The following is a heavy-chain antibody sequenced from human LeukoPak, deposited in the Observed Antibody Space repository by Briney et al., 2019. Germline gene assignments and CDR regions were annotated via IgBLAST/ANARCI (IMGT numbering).Heavy chain of an antibody. D-gene: IGHD2-2*01. J-gene: IGHJ5*02. CDR2: IYYSGST. CDR3: ARDNPQDCRSSSCYFDA. Sequence: SETLSLTCTVSGGSIRSSDYYWSWIRQPPGKGLEWIGYIYYSGSTSYSPSLKSRVIISVDTSKNQFFLNLSSVTAADTAVYYSARDNPQDCRSSSCYFDAWGQGTVVTVSS. CDR1: GGSIRSSDYY. V-gene: IGHV4-30-4*08.